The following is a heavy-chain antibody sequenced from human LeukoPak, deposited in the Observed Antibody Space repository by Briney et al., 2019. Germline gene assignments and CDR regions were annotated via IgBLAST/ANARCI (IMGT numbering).Heavy chain of an antibody. Sequence: SGGSLRLSCAASGFTFSSYAMSWVRQAPGKGLEWVSAISGSGGSTYYADSVKGRFTISRDNSKNTLYLQMNSLRAEDTAVYYCAKDLARRKHYYDSSGTFDYWGQGTLVTVSS. CDR3: AKDLARRKHYYDSSGTFDY. CDR2: ISGSGGST. J-gene: IGHJ4*02. D-gene: IGHD3-22*01. CDR1: GFTFSSYA. V-gene: IGHV3-23*01.